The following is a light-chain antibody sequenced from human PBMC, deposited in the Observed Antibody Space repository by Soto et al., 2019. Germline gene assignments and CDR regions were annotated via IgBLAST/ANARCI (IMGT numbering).Light chain of an antibody. J-gene: IGKJ4*01. CDR3: QQYGSPRT. V-gene: IGKV3D-20*01. CDR2: DAS. Sequence: TQSPSSLSASVGDRVAITCRASDSIVHWVAWYHQKPGQARRRIIYDASNKAAGAPDRFSGSGSGTDFTLTSSRLEPEDFAVYYWQQYGSPRTFGGGTKVDI. CDR1: DSIVHW.